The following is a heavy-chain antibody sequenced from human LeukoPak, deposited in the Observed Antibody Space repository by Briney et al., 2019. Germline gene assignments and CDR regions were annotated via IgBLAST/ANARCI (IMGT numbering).Heavy chain of an antibody. V-gene: IGHV1-18*01. CDR1: GYRFTSYG. J-gene: IGHJ2*01. CDR3: ARAYCSSNSCPTERYWYLDL. Sequence: GASVKVSCKASGYRFTSYGISWVRQAPGQGLEWMGWISGDNGNTNYAQKFQDRVTMTTDTSTSTAYMELTSPRSDDTAVYYCARAYCSSNSCPTERYWYLDLWGRGTLVTVSS. D-gene: IGHD2-2*01. CDR2: ISGDNGNT.